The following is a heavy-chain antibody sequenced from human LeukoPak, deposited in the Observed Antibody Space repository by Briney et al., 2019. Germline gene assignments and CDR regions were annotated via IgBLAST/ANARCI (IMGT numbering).Heavy chain of an antibody. D-gene: IGHD2-15*01. CDR2: IISSSSYI. V-gene: IGHV3-21*01. Sequence: GGALRLSFAASGFPFSSYSMKLGRQAPGKGLGWVSSIISSSSYIYYADSVKGRFTISRDNAKNSLYLQVNSLRAEDTAVYYCARDPALVAATPYYFDYWGQGTLVTVSS. J-gene: IGHJ4*02. CDR3: ARDPALVAATPYYFDY. CDR1: GFPFSSYS.